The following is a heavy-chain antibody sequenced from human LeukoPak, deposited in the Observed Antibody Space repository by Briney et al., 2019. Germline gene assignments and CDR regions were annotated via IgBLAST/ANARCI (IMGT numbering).Heavy chain of an antibody. V-gene: IGHV1-2*06. CDR3: AREAVADFDY. CDR2: INPNSGGT. CDR1: GYTFTGYY. Sequence: GASVKVSCQASGYTFTGYYMHWVRQAPGQGLEWMGRINPNSGGTNYAQKFQGRVTMTRDTSISTAYMELSRLISDDTAVYYCAREAVADFDYWGQGTLVTVSS. J-gene: IGHJ4*02. D-gene: IGHD4-23*01.